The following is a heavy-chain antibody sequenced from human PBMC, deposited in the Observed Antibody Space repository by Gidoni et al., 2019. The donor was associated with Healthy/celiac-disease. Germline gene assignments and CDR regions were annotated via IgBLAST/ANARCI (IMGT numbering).Heavy chain of an antibody. D-gene: IGHD6-13*01. CDR2: ISSSGSTI. V-gene: IGHV3-48*03. CDR1: GFTFRSYE. CDR3: AREGGGPAAGSALDY. Sequence: EVQLVESGGGLVQPGGSLRLPCAASGFTFRSYEMNWVRPAPGKGLEWFSYISSSGSTIYYADSVKGRFTISRDNAKNSLYLQMNSLRAEDTAVYYCAREGGGPAAGSALDYWGQGTLVTVSS. J-gene: IGHJ4*02.